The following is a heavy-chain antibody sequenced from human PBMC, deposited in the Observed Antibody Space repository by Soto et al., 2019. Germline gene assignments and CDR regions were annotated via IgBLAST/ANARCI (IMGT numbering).Heavy chain of an antibody. V-gene: IGHV3-33*08. J-gene: IGHJ4*02. CDR2: IWYDGTSQ. CDR1: GFTFRHHA. Sequence: QVQLVESGGGVVQPGRSLRLSCAASGFTFRHHAMHWVRQAPGKGLEWVGLIWYDGTSQYYADSVKGRFTISRDNSKNTVYLEMNCLRVEDTAIYYCARDQGVVIIKDHWGQGTLVTVSS. CDR3: ARDQGVVIIKDH. D-gene: IGHD2-8*01.